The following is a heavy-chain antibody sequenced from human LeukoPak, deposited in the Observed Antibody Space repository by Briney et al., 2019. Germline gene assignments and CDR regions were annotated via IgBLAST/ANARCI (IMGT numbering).Heavy chain of an antibody. J-gene: IGHJ5*02. V-gene: IGHV5-51*01. CDR3: ARHGPEFKWEPDNWFDP. D-gene: IGHD1-26*01. Sequence: GESLKISCKGSGYSFTSYWIGWVRQMPGKGLEWMGIIYPGDSDTRYSPSFQGQVTISADKSISTAYLQWSSLEASDTAMYYCARHGPEFKWEPDNWFDPWGQGTLVTVSS. CDR2: IYPGDSDT. CDR1: GYSFTSYW.